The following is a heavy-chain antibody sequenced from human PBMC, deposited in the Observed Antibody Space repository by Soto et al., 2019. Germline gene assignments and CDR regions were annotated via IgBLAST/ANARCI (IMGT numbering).Heavy chain of an antibody. CDR3: ARGRGPRIFGVVMPYYYGMDV. V-gene: IGHV4-34*01. CDR2: INHSGST. Sequence: SXTISLTCAVYGGCFSGYYWSWIRQPPGKGLEWIGEINHSGSTNYNPSLKSRVTIPVDTSKNQFSLKLSSVTAADTAVYYCARGRGPRIFGVVMPYYYGMDVWGQGTTVTVSS. D-gene: IGHD3-3*01. CDR1: GGCFSGYY. J-gene: IGHJ6*02.